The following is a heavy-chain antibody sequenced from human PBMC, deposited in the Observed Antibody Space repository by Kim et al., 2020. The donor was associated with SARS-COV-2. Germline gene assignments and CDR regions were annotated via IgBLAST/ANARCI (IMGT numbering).Heavy chain of an antibody. Sequence: KGRLTISRDNSKNTLYLQMNSLRAEDTAVYYCARARGYDSSGYYLYYFDYWGQGTLVTVSS. D-gene: IGHD3-22*01. CDR3: ARARGYDSSGYYLYYFDY. J-gene: IGHJ4*02. V-gene: IGHV3-30*01.